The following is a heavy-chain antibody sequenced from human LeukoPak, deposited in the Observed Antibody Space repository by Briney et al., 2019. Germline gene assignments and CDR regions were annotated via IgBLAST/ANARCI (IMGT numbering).Heavy chain of an antibody. Sequence: GGSLRLSCTASGFTFTTYAMSWVRQAPGKGLEWVSGISGSGDSTYYADSVKGRFTISRDNSKNTLYLQMNSLRAEDTAVYYCVKLRSTMVRGVIEYWGQGTLVTVSS. V-gene: IGHV3-23*01. D-gene: IGHD3-10*01. J-gene: IGHJ4*02. CDR1: GFTFTTYA. CDR2: ISGSGDST. CDR3: VKLRSTMVRGVIEY.